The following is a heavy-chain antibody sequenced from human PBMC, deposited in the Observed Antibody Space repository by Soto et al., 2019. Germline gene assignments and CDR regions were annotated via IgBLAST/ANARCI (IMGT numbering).Heavy chain of an antibody. CDR3: ARETSSGWYRSLDPPKRFDP. CDR2: ISYDGSNK. Sequence: PGGSLRLSCAASGFTFSSYSLHWVRQAPGKGLEWVAVISYDGSNKYYADSVKGRFTISRDNSKNTLYLQMNSLRAEDTAVYYCARETSSGWYRSLDPPKRFDPWGQGTLVTVSS. V-gene: IGHV3-30*03. CDR1: GFTFSSYS. J-gene: IGHJ5*02. D-gene: IGHD6-19*01.